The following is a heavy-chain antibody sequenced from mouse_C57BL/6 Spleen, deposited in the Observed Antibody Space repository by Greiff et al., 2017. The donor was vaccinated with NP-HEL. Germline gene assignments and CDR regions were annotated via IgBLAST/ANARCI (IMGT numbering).Heavy chain of an antibody. D-gene: IGHD1-1*01. CDR3: TTEGSRHPAY. CDR2: IDPENGDT. V-gene: IGHV14-4*01. J-gene: IGHJ3*01. CDR1: GFNIKDDY. Sequence: EVQLQQSGAELVRPGASVKLSCTASGFNIKDDYMHWVKQRPEQGLEWIGWIDPENGDTEYASKFQGKATITADTSSNTAYLQLSSQTSEDTSVYYGTTEGSRHPAYWGQGTLVTVSA.